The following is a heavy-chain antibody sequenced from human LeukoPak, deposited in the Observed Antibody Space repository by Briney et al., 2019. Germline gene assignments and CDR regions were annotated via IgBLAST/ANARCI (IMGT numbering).Heavy chain of an antibody. CDR3: ARLGPHYGGNPDNWFDP. CDR1: GYTFTSYA. V-gene: IGHV1-3*01. Sequence: GASVKVSCKASGYTFTSYAMHWVRQAPGQRLEWMGWINAGNGNTKYSQKFQGRVTITADESTSTAYMELSSLRSEDTAVYYCARLGPHYGGNPDNWFDPWGQGTLVTVSS. D-gene: IGHD4-23*01. CDR2: INAGNGNT. J-gene: IGHJ5*02.